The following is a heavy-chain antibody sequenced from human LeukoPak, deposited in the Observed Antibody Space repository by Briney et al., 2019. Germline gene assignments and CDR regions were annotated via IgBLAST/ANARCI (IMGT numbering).Heavy chain of an antibody. CDR3: ATQQYDFWSGYYFDN. CDR1: GFTFSSYA. J-gene: IGHJ4*02. Sequence: PGGSLRLSCAASGFTFSSYAMSWVRQAPGKGLEWVSAISGSGGSTYYADSVKGRFTISRDNSKNTLYLQMNSLRAEDTAVYYCATQQYDFWSGYYFDNWGQGTLVTVSS. D-gene: IGHD3-3*01. CDR2: ISGSGGST. V-gene: IGHV3-23*01.